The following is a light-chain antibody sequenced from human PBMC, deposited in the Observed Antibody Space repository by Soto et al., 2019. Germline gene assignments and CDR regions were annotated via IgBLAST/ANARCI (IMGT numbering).Light chain of an antibody. Sequence: QSALTQPPSASGSPGQSVTISCTGTSTDIGGYDYVSWYQHLPGKAPKLMIYEVTKRPSGVPDRFSGSKSGNTAPLTVSGLQAEDESDYYCSSYAGSNNFVLFGGGTKLTVL. V-gene: IGLV2-8*01. J-gene: IGLJ2*01. CDR2: EVT. CDR3: SSYAGSNNFVL. CDR1: STDIGGYDY.